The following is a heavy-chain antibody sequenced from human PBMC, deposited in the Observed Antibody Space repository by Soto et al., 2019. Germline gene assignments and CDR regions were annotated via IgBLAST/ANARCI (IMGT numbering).Heavy chain of an antibody. CDR3: ARESYYDFWSGYYRYGMDV. CDR1: GYTFTSYY. J-gene: IGHJ6*02. V-gene: IGHV1-46*01. Sequence: ASVKVSCKASGYTFTSYYVHWVRQAPGQGLEWMGIINPSGGSTSYAQKFQGRVTMTRDTSTSTVYMELSSLRSEDTAVYYCARESYYDFWSGYYRYGMDVWGQGTTVTVSS. CDR2: INPSGGST. D-gene: IGHD3-3*01.